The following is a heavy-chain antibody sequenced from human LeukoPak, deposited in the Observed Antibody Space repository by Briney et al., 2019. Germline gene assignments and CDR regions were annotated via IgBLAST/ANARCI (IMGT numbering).Heavy chain of an antibody. CDR3: ARHAVYYGSGNRAFDY. CDR1: GYSFTSYW. J-gene: IGHJ3*01. CDR2: IYPGDSDT. V-gene: IGHV5-51*01. D-gene: IGHD3-10*01. Sequence: PGESLKISREASGYSFTSYWIGWVRQMPGKGLEWMGIIYPGDSDTRYSPSFQGQVTITADKSISTAYLQWSNLKASDTAMYYCARHAVYYGSGNRAFDYWGQGTMVTVSS.